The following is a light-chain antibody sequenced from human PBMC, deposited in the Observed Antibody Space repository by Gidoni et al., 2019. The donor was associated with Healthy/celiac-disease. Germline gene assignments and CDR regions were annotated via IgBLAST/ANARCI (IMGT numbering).Light chain of an antibody. CDR2: EGS. CDR3: CSYAGSSTPYYV. V-gene: IGLV2-23*01. CDR1: SSDVGSYNL. Sequence: QSALTQPASVSGSPGQSITISCTGTSSDVGSYNLVSWYQQHPGKSPNLMIYEGSKRPSGVSNRFSGSKSGNTASLTISGLQAEDEADYYCCSYAGSSTPYYVFGTGTKVTV. J-gene: IGLJ1*01.